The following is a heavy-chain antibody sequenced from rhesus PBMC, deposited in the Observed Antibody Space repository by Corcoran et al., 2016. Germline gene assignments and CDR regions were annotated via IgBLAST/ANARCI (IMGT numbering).Heavy chain of an antibody. Sequence: QVQLQESGPGLVKPSETLSLTCAVSGGSISDSYYWTWIRQPPGKGLEWIGNIYGKRADTSSNPPLKSRVTISKDTSKNQFFLKLSSVTAADTAMYYCARDLTVVTKRFDYWGQGVLVTVSS. CDR1: GGSISDSYY. CDR2: IYGKRADT. V-gene: IGHV4S9*01. CDR3: ARDLTVVTKRFDY. D-gene: IGHD4-23*01. J-gene: IGHJ4*01.